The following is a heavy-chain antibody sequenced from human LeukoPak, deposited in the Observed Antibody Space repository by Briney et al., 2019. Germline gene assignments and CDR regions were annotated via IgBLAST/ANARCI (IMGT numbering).Heavy chain of an antibody. Sequence: GGSLRLSCAASGFTFSSYWMSWVRQAPGKGLEWVANIKQDGSEKYYVDSVKGRFTISRDNAKNSLYLQMNSLRAEDTAVYYCARENLSGYGWFDPWGQGTLVTVSS. CDR1: GFTFSSYW. V-gene: IGHV3-7*01. D-gene: IGHD2-15*01. CDR2: IKQDGSEK. CDR3: ARENLSGYGWFDP. J-gene: IGHJ5*02.